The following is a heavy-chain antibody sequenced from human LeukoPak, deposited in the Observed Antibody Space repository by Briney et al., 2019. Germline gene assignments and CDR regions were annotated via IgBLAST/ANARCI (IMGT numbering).Heavy chain of an antibody. Sequence: PGGSLRLSCAASGFTFSSYGMHWVRQAPGKGLEWVAVISYDGSNKYYADPVKGRFTISRDNSKNTLYLQMNSLRAEDTAVYYCAKGSVAVADPEVSFDYWGQGTLVTVSS. D-gene: IGHD6-19*01. J-gene: IGHJ4*02. V-gene: IGHV3-30*18. CDR2: ISYDGSNK. CDR3: AKGSVAVADPEVSFDY. CDR1: GFTFSSYG.